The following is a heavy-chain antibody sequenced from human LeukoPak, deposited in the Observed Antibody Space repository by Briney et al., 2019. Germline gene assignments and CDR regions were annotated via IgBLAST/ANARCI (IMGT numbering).Heavy chain of an antibody. D-gene: IGHD1-26*01. V-gene: IGHV3-23*01. CDR3: AKDLVGAPGAFDI. Sequence: PGGSLRLSCAASGFTISSYAMSWVRQAPGKGLEWVSAISGSGGSTYYADSVKGRFTISRDNSKNTLYLQMNSLRAEDTAVYYCAKDLVGAPGAFDIWGQGTMVTVSS. CDR1: GFTISSYA. J-gene: IGHJ3*02. CDR2: ISGSGGST.